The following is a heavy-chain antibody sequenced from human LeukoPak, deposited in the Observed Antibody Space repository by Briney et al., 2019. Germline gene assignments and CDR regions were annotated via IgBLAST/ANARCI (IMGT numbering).Heavy chain of an antibody. V-gene: IGHV4-59*08. J-gene: IGHJ4*02. CDR1: GGSIRSYY. Sequence: SETLSLTCTVSGGSIRSYYWSWIRQPPGKGLEWIGYIHYTGSTNYNPFLKSRVTILVDTSKNQFSPQLSSVTATDTAVYFCARHSSSWYPDYWGQGTLVTVSS. D-gene: IGHD6-13*01. CDR2: IHYTGST. CDR3: ARHSSSWYPDY.